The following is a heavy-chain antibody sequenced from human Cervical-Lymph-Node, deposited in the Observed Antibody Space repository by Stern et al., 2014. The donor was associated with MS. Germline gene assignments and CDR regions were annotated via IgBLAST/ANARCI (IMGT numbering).Heavy chain of an antibody. CDR1: GFTFSGSA. Sequence: EVQLVESGGGLVQPGGSLTLSCVASGFTFSGSAMHWVRQTSGRGLEWVGRIRTKPKNYATVYPESVKGRFTISREDSKNTTYLHMSSLKTEDTAVYYCTRSSSITTVPGVTDYYGMDVWGQGTTVTVSS. CDR2: IRTKPKNYAT. CDR3: TRSSSITTVPGVTDYYGMDV. J-gene: IGHJ6*02. V-gene: IGHV3-73*01. D-gene: IGHD3-10*01.